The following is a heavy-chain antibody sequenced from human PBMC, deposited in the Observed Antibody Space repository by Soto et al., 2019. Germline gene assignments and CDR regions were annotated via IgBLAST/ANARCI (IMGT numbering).Heavy chain of an antibody. V-gene: IGHV4-59*01. J-gene: IGHJ4*02. CDR2: IYYSGST. CDR1: GGSISSYY. Sequence: ETLSLTCTVSGGSISSYYWNWIRQPPGKGLEWIGYIYYSGSTNYNPSLKSRVTISVDTSKNQFSLKLSSVTAADTAVYYCEVYYDSSGYWGWGALDYWGQGTLVTVSS. CDR3: EVYYDSSGYWGWGALDY. D-gene: IGHD3-22*01.